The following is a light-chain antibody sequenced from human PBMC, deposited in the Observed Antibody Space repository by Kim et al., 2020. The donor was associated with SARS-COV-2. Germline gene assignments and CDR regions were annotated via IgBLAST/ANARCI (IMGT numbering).Light chain of an antibody. CDR1: QSVSNNY. CDR3: QQYGNSSYT. V-gene: IGKV3-20*01. Sequence: EIVLTQSPGTLSLSPGERATLSCRASQSVSNNYLAWYQQKPGQAPRLLIYGASSRATGIPDRFSGSGSGTDFTLTVSRLEPEDFAVYYCQQYGNSSYTFGQGTKLEI. CDR2: GAS. J-gene: IGKJ2*01.